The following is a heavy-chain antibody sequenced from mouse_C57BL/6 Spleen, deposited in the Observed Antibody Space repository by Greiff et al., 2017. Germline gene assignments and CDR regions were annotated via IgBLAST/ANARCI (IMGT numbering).Heavy chain of an antibody. CDR2: IWTGGGT. D-gene: IGHD1-1*01. J-gene: IGHJ2*01. CDR1: GFSLTSYA. Sequence: VKVVESGPGLVAPSQSLSITCTVSGFSLTSYAISWVRQPPGKGLEWLGVIWTGGGTNYNSALKSRLSISKDNSKSQVFLKMNSLQTDDTARYYCARNPPNYYGSSPYYFDYWGQGTTLTVSS. V-gene: IGHV2-9-1*01. CDR3: ARNPPNYYGSSPYYFDY.